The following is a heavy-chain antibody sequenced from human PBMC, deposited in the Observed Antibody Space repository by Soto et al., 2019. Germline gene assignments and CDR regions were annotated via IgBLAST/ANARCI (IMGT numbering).Heavy chain of an antibody. V-gene: IGHV2-5*02. CDR1: VFSLSTSGVG. CDR2: IYWDDDK. D-gene: IGHD3-10*01. CDR3: AHRGYYGSGSWYNWFDP. J-gene: IGHJ5*02. Sequence: SGPTLVNPTQTLTLTCTFSVFSLSTSGVGVGWIRQPPGKALEWLALIYWDDDKRYSPSLKSRLTITKDTSKNQVVLTMTNMDPVDTATYYCAHRGYYGSGSWYNWFDPWGQGTLVTVSS.